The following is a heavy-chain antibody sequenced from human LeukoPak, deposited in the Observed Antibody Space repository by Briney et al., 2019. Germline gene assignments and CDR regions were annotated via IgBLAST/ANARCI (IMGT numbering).Heavy chain of an antibody. CDR1: GGSMNSFY. CDR2: IYTSGST. Sequence: PSETLSLTCIVCGGSMNSFYWSWIRQPAGKGLEWIGRIYTSGSTKYNPTLKSRVTISVDTSKNQFSLKLSSVTAADTAVYYCARGSFFDYWGQGTLVTVSS. CDR3: ARGSFFDY. J-gene: IGHJ4*02. V-gene: IGHV4-4*07.